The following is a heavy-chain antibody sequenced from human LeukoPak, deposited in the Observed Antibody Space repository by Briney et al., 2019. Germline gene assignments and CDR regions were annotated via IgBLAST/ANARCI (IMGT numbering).Heavy chain of an antibody. CDR3: ARGDTAMVPDY. V-gene: IGHV1-46*01. CDR2: INPSGGST. Sequence: ASVTVSCTASGYTFTNYYMHWVCQPPGQGLEWMGIINPSGGSTSYAQKFQGRVTMTRDTSTSTVYMELSSLRSEDTAVYYCARGDTAMVPDYWGQGTLVTVSS. CDR1: GYTFTNYY. D-gene: IGHD5-18*01. J-gene: IGHJ4*02.